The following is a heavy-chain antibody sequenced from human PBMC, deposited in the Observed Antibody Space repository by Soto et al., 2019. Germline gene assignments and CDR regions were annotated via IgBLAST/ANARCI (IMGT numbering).Heavy chain of an antibody. J-gene: IGHJ4*02. Sequence: EVQLLESGGGLVQPGGSLRLSCAASGFTFGSYAMTWVRQAPGKGLEWVSAISFGGGSTYYADSVKGRFTISRDNSKNTLYLQMTSRRAEDPAIYYCATDSFRSGIAVAGNYWGQGTLVTVSS. D-gene: IGHD6-19*01. CDR1: GFTFGSYA. CDR3: ATDSFRSGIAVAGNY. CDR2: ISFGGGST. V-gene: IGHV3-23*01.